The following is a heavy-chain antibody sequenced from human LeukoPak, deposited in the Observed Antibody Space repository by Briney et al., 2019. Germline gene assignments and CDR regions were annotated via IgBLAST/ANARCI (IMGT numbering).Heavy chain of an antibody. J-gene: IGHJ4*02. CDR1: GFTFSDYY. CDR2: ISSSGSTI. D-gene: IGHD3-22*01. CDR3: AKCDNYYDSSGQGGVDY. Sequence: KPGGSLRLSCAASGFTFSDYYMSWLRQAPGKGLEWVSYISSSGSTIYYADSVKGRFTVSRDSSKNTLFLQMNSLTAEDTAIYYCAKCDNYYDSSGQGGVDYWGQGTLVTVSS. V-gene: IGHV3-11*01.